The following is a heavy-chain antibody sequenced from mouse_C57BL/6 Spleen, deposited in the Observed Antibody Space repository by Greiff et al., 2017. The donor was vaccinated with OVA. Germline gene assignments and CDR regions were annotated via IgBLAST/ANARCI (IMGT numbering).Heavy chain of an antibody. CDR3: ATPYYYGSSYHAMDY. J-gene: IGHJ4*01. D-gene: IGHD1-1*01. Sequence: EVQLVESGPELVKPGASVKISCKASGYSFTDYNMNWVKQSNGKSLEWIGVINPNYGTTSYNQKFKGKATLTVDQSSSTAYMQLNSLTSEDSAVYYCATPYYYGSSYHAMDYWGQGTSVTVSS. CDR2: INPNYGTT. CDR1: GYSFTDYN. V-gene: IGHV1-39*01.